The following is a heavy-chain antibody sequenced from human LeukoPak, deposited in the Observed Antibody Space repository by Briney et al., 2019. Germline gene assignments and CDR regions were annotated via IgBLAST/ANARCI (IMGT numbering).Heavy chain of an antibody. CDR3: ARALRYSTDFDY. J-gene: IGHJ4*02. V-gene: IGHV1-69*01. Sequence: SVKVSCKASGGTLSSYAISWVRQAPGQGLEWMGGIIPIFGTANYAQKFQGRVTITADESTSTAYMELSSLRSEDTAVYYCARALRYSTDFDYWGQGTLVTVSS. CDR2: IIPIFGTA. CDR1: GGTLSSYA. D-gene: IGHD4-11*01.